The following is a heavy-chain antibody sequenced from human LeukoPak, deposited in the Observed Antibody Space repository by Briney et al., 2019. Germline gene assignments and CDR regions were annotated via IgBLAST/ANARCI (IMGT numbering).Heavy chain of an antibody. CDR2: IYHSGST. V-gene: IGHV4-30-2*01. Sequence: PSETLSPTCTVSGGSISSGGYYWSWIRQPPGKGLERIGYIYHSGSTYYNPSLKSRVTISVDRSKNQFSLKPSSVTAADTAVYYCARDWLNYSGSPHWGQGTLVTVSS. CDR1: GGSISSGGYY. J-gene: IGHJ4*02. CDR3: ARDWLNYSGSPH. D-gene: IGHD1-26*01.